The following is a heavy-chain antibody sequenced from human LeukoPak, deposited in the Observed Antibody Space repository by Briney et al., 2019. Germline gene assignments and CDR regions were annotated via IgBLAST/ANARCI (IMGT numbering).Heavy chain of an antibody. V-gene: IGHV4-59*01. J-gene: IGHJ6*03. Sequence: SETLSLTCTVSGGSPCSYYCTWIRPPPGKGLEWIGYIDYSGSTNYNPSLKRRVTISADTSKNQFSLKLNSVTAADTAVYYCARGFHYYYMDVWGKGTTVTISS. CDR3: ARGFHYYYMDV. CDR1: GGSPCSYY. CDR2: IDYSGST.